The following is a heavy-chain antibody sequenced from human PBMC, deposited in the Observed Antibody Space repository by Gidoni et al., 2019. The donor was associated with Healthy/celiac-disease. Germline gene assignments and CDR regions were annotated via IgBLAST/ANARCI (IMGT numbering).Heavy chain of an antibody. CDR2: ISGSGGST. CDR3: AKFDDYFLRCFDY. D-gene: IGHD5-12*01. CDR1: GLTFSSYA. J-gene: IGHJ4*02. V-gene: IGHV3-23*01. Sequence: EVQLLESGGGLVQPGGSLRLSCAASGLTFSSYAMSWVRQAPGKGLEWVSAISGSGGSTYYADSVKGRFTISRDNSKNTLYLQMNSLRAEDTAVYYCAKFDDYFLRCFDYWGQGTLVTVSS.